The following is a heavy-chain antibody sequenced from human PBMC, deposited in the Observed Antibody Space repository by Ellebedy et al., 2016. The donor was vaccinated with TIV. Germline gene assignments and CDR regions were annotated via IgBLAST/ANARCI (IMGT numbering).Heavy chain of an antibody. V-gene: IGHV1-69*06. J-gene: IGHJ6*02. D-gene: IGHD1-26*01. CDR2: IFPIFGTA. CDR3: ARYRKPGNYYYYYGMDV. Sequence: SVKVSCXASGGTFSSYAISWVRQAPGQGLEWMGGIFPIFGTANYAQKFQGRVTITADKSTSTAYMELSSLRSEDTAVYYCARYRKPGNYYYYYGMDVWGQGTTVTVSS. CDR1: GGTFSSYA.